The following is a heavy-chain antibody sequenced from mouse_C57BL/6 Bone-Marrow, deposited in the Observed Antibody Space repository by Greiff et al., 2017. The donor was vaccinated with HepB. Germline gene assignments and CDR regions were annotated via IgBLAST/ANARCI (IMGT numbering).Heavy chain of an antibody. V-gene: IGHV7-1*01. CDR2: SRNKANDYTT. CDR1: GFTFSDFY. CDR3: ARDDGLDV. Sequence: DVMLVESGGGLVQSGRSLRLSCATSGFTFSDFYMEWVRQAPGKGLEWIAASRNKANDYTTEYSASVKGRFIVSRDTSQSILYLQMNALRAEDTAIYYCARDDGLDVWGTGTTVTVSS. J-gene: IGHJ1*03.